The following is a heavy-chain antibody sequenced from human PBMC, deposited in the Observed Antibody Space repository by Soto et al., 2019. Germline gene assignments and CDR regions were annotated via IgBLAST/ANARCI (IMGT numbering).Heavy chain of an antibody. V-gene: IGHV1-3*01. CDR3: ARANGNYDWGPNDY. J-gene: IGHJ4*02. Sequence: QVQLVQSGAEVKKPGASVRISCKASGYSLPTHTIHWVRQAPGQRLEWMGWINAANGHTKYSQNFQDRVTISSDTFASTVYMKLTGLTSDDTAIYCCARANGNYDWGPNDYWGQGTLVTVSS. D-gene: IGHD1-7*01. CDR2: INAANGHT. CDR1: GYSLPTHT.